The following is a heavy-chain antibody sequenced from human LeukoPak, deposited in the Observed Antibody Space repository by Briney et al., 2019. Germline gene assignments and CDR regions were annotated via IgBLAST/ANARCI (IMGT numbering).Heavy chain of an antibody. V-gene: IGHV3-7*01. D-gene: IGHD2-2*01. CDR3: VRHGDTDSCLAN. Sequence: GGSLRLSCAASGFTFSSYWMTWVRQGPGKGLEWVANIKPGGNEKYYVDSVKGRFTISRDNVKNSLYLQMNDLRAEDTAVYYCVRHGDTDSCLANWGQGTLVTVSS. J-gene: IGHJ4*02. CDR2: IKPGGNEK. CDR1: GFTFSSYW.